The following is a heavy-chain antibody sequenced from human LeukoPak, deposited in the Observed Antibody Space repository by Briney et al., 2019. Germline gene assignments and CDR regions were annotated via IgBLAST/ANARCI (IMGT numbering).Heavy chain of an antibody. CDR1: GFALSNHW. J-gene: IGHJ4*02. CDR3: ARDLYYDSSSSYGY. Sequence: GGSLRLSCTASGFALSNHWMNWVRQAPGKGLEWVANIKQDGSAKYCVDSVKGRFTISRDNTKNSLYLQMNSLRAEDTALYYCARDLYYDSSSSYGYWGQGTLVTVSS. CDR2: IKQDGSAK. D-gene: IGHD3-22*01. V-gene: IGHV3-7*03.